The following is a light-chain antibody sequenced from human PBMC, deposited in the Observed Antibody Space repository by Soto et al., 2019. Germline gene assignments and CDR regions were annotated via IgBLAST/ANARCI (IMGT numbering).Light chain of an antibody. J-gene: IGKJ5*01. CDR3: QQYNSWPYT. Sequence: ETVVTQSPATVSASPGERAPLSCRASQSVNTNLAWYQQKPGQAPRLLIYDASTRATGIPASFSGSGSGTEFTLTIRSLQSEDSAVYYCQQYNSWPYTFGQGTRLEI. CDR1: QSVNTN. V-gene: IGKV3-15*01. CDR2: DAS.